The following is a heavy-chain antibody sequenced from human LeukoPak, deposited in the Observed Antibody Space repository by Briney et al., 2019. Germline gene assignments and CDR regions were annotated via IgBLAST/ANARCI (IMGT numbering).Heavy chain of an antibody. CDR1: GGSITSSLYY. CDR2: IQYSGST. D-gene: IGHD3-9*01. Sequence: SETLSLTCTVSGGSITSSLYYWAWIRQTPGEGLEWIGTIQYSGSTYYNPSLRSRVTISADTSKTQFSLRLNSVTAADTAIYYCDRHGPRLRSFDSLLYFDTWGQGTPGTVSS. J-gene: IGHJ4*02. CDR3: DRHGPRLRSFDSLLYFDT. V-gene: IGHV4-39*01.